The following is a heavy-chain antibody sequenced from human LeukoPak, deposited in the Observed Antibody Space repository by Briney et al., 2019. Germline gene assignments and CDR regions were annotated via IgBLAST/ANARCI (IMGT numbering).Heavy chain of an antibody. CDR3: AAYRFPGIAARQNWFDP. CDR2: IYYSGST. V-gene: IGHV4-59*01. D-gene: IGHD6-6*01. J-gene: IGHJ5*02. CDR1: GGSISSCY. Sequence: SETLSLTCTVSGGSISSCYWSWIRQPPGKGLEWIGYIYYSGSTNYNPSLKSRVTISVDTSKNQFSLKLSSVTAADTAVYYCAAYRFPGIAARQNWFDPWGQGTLVTVSS.